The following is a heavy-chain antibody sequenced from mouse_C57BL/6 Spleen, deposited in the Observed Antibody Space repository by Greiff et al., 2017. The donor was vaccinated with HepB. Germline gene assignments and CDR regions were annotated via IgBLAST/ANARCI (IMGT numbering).Heavy chain of an antibody. V-gene: IGHV1-80*01. Sequence: QVQLQQSGAELVKPGASVKISCKASGYAFSSYWMNWVKQRPGKGLEWIGQIYPGDGDTNYNGKFKGKATLTADKSSSTAYMQLSSLTSEDSAVYFGARSPITTIVADWYFDVWGTGTTVTVSS. CDR1: GYAFSSYW. J-gene: IGHJ1*03. CDR2: IYPGDGDT. CDR3: ARSPITTIVADWYFDV. D-gene: IGHD1-1*01.